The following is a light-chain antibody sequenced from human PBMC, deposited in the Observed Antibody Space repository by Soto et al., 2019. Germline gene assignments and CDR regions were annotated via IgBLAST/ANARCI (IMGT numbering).Light chain of an antibody. CDR2: VAS. J-gene: IGKJ5*01. Sequence: EIVLTQSPGTLSLSPGERATLSCRASQSVSISYLAWYQQKPGQAPRLLIYVASSRATGMPYRFSGSGSGTDVTLTTSRLEPEDFAVSYCQQYGSSPITLGQGTRLEI. CDR3: QQYGSSPIT. CDR1: QSVSISY. V-gene: IGKV3-20*01.